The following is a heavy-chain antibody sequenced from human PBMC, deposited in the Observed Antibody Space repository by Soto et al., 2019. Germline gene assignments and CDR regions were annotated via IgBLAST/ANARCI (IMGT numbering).Heavy chain of an antibody. CDR1: GGSISSSNW. CDR3: ARVGGIAVAGFWEYYYYGMDV. J-gene: IGHJ6*02. D-gene: IGHD6-19*01. Sequence: TSETLSLTCAVSGGSISSSNWWSWVRQPPGKGLEWIGEIYHSGSTDYNPSLKSRVTISVDKSKNQFSLKLSSVTAADTAVYYCARVGGIAVAGFWEYYYYGMDVWGQGTTVTVSS. V-gene: IGHV4-4*02. CDR2: IYHSGST.